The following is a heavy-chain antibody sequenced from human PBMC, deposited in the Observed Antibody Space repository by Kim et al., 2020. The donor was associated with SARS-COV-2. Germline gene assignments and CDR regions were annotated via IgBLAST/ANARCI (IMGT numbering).Heavy chain of an antibody. V-gene: IGHV4-39*07. CDR3: ARDSRYYYGMDF. Sequence: YTNPPLKSRVTISVNTSKNQFSLKLSAVTAADTAVYYCARDSRYYYGMDFWGQGTTVTVSS. J-gene: IGHJ6*02. D-gene: IGHD4-17*01.